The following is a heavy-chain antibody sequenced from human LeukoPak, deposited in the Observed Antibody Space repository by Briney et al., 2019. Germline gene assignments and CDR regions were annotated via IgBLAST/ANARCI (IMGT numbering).Heavy chain of an antibody. CDR2: INPDRGGT. J-gene: IGHJ3*02. CDR1: GYTFTGYY. D-gene: IGHD3-16*02. CDR3: ARGPYDYVWGNYRYTGDAFDI. Sequence: ASVKVSCKASGYTFTGYYMHWVRQAPGQGREWMGRINPDRGGTNYAQKFQGRVTMTRDKSISTAYMELTSLRSDDTAVYYCARGPYDYVWGNYRYTGDAFDIWGHGTVVTVSS. V-gene: IGHV1-2*06.